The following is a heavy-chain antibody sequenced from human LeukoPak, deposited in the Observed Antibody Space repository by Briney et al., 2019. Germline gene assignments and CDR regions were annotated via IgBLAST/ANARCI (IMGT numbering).Heavy chain of an antibody. CDR3: AWQQLECFDY. Sequence: GGSLRLSCAASGFTFSNYLMHWVRQAPGKGLEWVALMSYDGSNSNYADSVKGRFTISRDNSKNALYLQMNSLRAEDTAVYYCAWQQLECFDYWGQGTLVTVSS. V-gene: IGHV3-30-3*01. CDR2: MSYDGSNS. J-gene: IGHJ4*02. D-gene: IGHD6-13*01. CDR1: GFTFSNYL.